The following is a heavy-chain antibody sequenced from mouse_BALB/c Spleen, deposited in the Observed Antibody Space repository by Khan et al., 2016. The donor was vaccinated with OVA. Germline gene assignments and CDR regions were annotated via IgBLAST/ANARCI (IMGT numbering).Heavy chain of an antibody. CDR1: GYTFTSSV. J-gene: IGHJ2*01. CDR2: IYPFNDGT. V-gene: IGHV1S136*01. D-gene: IGHD2-14*01. Sequence: IQLVQSGPELVKPGASVKMSCTASGYTFTSSVIHWVRQKSGQGLDWIGYIYPFNDGTKYNEKFEGKATLTSDKSYSTAYMELSSLPSEDSAVYYCARNYGYNVYFDSWGQGTTLTVSS. CDR3: ARNYGYNVYFDS.